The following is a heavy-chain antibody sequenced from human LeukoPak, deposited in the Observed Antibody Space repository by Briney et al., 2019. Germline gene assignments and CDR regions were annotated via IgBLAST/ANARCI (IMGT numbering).Heavy chain of an antibody. CDR2: IYGDDDK. Sequence: SGPTLVKPTQTLTLTCTFSGFSLSTSGVGVGWIRQPPGKAPEWLALIYGDDDKRYSPSLKSRLTITKDTSTNQVVFTMTNMDPVDTATYYCAHRRTGLWFGHWGQGTLVTVSS. J-gene: IGHJ5*02. CDR3: AHRRTGLWFGH. V-gene: IGHV2-5*02. CDR1: GFSLSTSGVG. D-gene: IGHD3/OR15-3a*01.